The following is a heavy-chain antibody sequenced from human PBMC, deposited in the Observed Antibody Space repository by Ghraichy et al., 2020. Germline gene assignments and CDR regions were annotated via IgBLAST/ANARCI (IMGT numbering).Heavy chain of an antibody. V-gene: IGHV3-48*02. D-gene: IGHD3-22*01. CDR1: GFTFSSYS. CDR2: ISSSSSTI. CDR3: AKLYYYDSSGYYYYYYGMDV. J-gene: IGHJ6*02. Sequence: GESLNISCAASGFTFSSYSMNWVRQAPGKGLEWVSYISSSSSTIYYADSVKGRFTISRDNAKNSLYLQMNSLRDEDTAVYYCAKLYYYDSSGYYYYYYGMDVWGQGTTVTVSS.